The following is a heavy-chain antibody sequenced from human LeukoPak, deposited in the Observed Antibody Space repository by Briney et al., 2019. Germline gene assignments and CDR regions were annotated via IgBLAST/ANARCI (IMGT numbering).Heavy chain of an antibody. CDR3: ASEGVRGVLDH. J-gene: IGHJ4*02. CDR2: ISSNGGST. CDR1: GFTFSSYA. D-gene: IGHD3-10*01. V-gene: IGHV3-64*01. Sequence: GGSLRLSCAASGFTFSSYAMHWVRQAPGKGLEYVSAISSNGGSTYYANSVKGRFTISRDNSKNTLYLQMGSLRAEDMAVYYCASEGVRGVLDHWGQGTLVTVSS.